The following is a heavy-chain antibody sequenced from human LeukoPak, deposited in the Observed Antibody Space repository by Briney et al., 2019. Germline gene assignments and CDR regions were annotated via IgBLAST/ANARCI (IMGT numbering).Heavy chain of an antibody. V-gene: IGHV1-3*01. CDR3: ARGYNTSWSGGADY. CDR2: INAGNGDT. J-gene: IGHJ4*02. D-gene: IGHD6-13*01. Sequence: GASVKVSCKASGYTFTSYAMHWVRQAPGQRLEWMGWINAGNGDTRYSQKFQDRVTITRDTSASTAFMKLSSLRSEDTAVYYCARGYNTSWSGGADYWGQGTLVTVSS. CDR1: GYTFTSYA.